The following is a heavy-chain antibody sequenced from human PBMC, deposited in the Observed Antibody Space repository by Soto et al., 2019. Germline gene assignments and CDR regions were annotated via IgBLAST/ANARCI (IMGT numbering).Heavy chain of an antibody. V-gene: IGHV3-23*01. J-gene: IGHJ3*01. Sequence: EGQLLQSGGGLVQPGESLRLSCAASGFTFSSSGMSWVRQAPGKGLEWVSSISIRGDYRYYADSVKCRFTISRDNSKNTLYLQISSLRAEDTALYYCANHGGFDFWGPGTMVAVSS. D-gene: IGHD4-17*01. CDR1: GFTFSSSG. CDR3: ANHGGFDF. CDR2: ISIRGDYR.